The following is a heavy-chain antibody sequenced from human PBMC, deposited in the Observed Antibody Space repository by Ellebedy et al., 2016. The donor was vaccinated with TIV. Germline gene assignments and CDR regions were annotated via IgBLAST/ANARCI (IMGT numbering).Heavy chain of an antibody. Sequence: SETLSLTXTVSGGSISSDYWSWIRQPPGEGLEWIGYMYYSGSTNYNPSLKSRVTISVDTSKNQFSLKLSSVAAADTAVYYCARQYYYDSSGYYYFDYWGQGILVTVSS. CDR1: GGSISSDY. V-gene: IGHV4-59*01. D-gene: IGHD3-22*01. CDR3: ARQYYYDSSGYYYFDY. CDR2: MYYSGST. J-gene: IGHJ4*02.